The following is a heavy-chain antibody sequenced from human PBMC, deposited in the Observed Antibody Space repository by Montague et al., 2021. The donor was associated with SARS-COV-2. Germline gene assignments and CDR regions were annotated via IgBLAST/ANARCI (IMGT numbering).Heavy chain of an antibody. J-gene: IGHJ3*02. CDR2: TYHSGST. Sequence: SETLSLTCAVSGGSISSSNWWSWVRQPPGKGLEWIGETYHSGSTNYNPSLKSRVTISVDKSKNQFSLKLSSVTAADTAVYYCARGRGRYFDWLPGAFDIWGQGTMVTVSS. V-gene: IGHV4-4*02. CDR3: ARGRGRYFDWLPGAFDI. CDR1: GGSISSSNW. D-gene: IGHD3-9*01.